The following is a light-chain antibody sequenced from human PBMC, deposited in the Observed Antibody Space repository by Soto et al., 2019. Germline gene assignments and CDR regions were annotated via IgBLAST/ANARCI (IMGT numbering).Light chain of an antibody. CDR2: AAS. CDR3: QQSYSTPYT. V-gene: IGKV1-39*01. Sequence: DIQMTQSPSSLSASVGDRVTITCRASQSISNYLNWYQQKPGKAPKLLIYAASSLQSGVPSRFSGSGSGTDFSLTISSLQPEDFVTYYCQQSYSTPYTFGQGTKLGIK. CDR1: QSISNY. J-gene: IGKJ2*01.